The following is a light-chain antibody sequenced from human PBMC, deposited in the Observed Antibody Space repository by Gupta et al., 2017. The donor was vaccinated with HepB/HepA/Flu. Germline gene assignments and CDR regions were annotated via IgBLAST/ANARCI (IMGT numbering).Light chain of an antibody. Sequence: DIQLTQSPSFLSASVGDRVNITRRASQGISSYLAWYQQKPGKAPKVLIYAASTLQSGVPSRFSGSGSGTEFTLTIDSLQPEDFATYYCQQLNSYPQTFGQGTKVEVK. J-gene: IGKJ1*01. V-gene: IGKV1-9*01. CDR3: QQLNSYPQT. CDR2: AAS. CDR1: QGISSY.